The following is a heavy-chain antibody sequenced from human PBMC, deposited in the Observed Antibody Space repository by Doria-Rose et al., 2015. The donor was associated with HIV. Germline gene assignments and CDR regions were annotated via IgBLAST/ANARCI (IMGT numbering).Heavy chain of an antibody. CDR1: GVSLSSPGMG. CDR3: ARIKSSRXYHKYYFDF. Sequence: QVTLKESGPVLVKPTETLTLTCTVSGVSLSSPGMGVSWIRQPPGKALEWLANIFSDDDRSYKTSLKSRLTISRGTSKSQVVLTMTDMDPVDTATYYCARIKSSRXYHKYYFDFWGQGTLVIVSA. CDR2: IFSDDDR. D-gene: IGHD6-13*01. V-gene: IGHV2-26*01. J-gene: IGHJ4*02.